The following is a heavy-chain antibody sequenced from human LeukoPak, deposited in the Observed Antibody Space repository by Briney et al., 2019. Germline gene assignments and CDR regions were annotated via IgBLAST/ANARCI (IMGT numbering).Heavy chain of an antibody. V-gene: IGHV4-34*01. CDR1: GGSFNANY. CDR2: IYHTGET. CDR3: ASARWDY. J-gene: IGHJ4*02. Sequence: SETLSLTCAVFGGSFNANYWSWIRQPPGRGLEWIGEIYHTGETNSDPSLKSRVTISVDTSRNQFSLNLKSVTAADTVVYYCASARWDYWGQGILVTVSS. D-gene: IGHD4-23*01.